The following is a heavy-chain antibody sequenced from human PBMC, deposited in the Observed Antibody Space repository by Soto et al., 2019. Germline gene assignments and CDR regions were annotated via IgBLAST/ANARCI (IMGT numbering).Heavy chain of an antibody. CDR3: ARGNEYGDYGFDYFDY. D-gene: IGHD4-17*01. CDR1: GGSISSYY. J-gene: IGHJ4*02. V-gene: IGHV4-59*01. CDR2: IYYSGST. Sequence: SETLSLTCTVSGGSISSYYCSWIRQPPWKGLEWIGYIYYSGSTNYNPSLKSRVTISVDTSKNQFSLKLSSVTAADTAVYYCARGNEYGDYGFDYFDYGGQGTLVKVS.